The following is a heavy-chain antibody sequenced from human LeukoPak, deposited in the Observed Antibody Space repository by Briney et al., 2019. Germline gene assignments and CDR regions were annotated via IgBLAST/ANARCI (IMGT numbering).Heavy chain of an antibody. V-gene: IGHV4-34*01. CDR1: GGSFSGYY. J-gene: IGHJ4*02. CDR2: INHSGST. CDR3: ARCNSQRWLQFRY. Sequence: SETLSLTCAVYGGSFSGYYWSWIRQPPGKGLEWMGEINHSGSTNYNPPLKSRVTISVDTSKNPLSLKLSSVTAADTAVYYCARCNSQRWLQFRYWGQGTLVTVSX. D-gene: IGHD5-24*01.